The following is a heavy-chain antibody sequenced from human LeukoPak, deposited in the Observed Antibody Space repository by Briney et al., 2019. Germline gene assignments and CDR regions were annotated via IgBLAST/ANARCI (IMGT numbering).Heavy chain of an antibody. D-gene: IGHD2-21*02. J-gene: IGHJ4*02. Sequence: SETLSLTCTVSGGSISSSSYYWGWIRQPPGKGLEWIGSIYYSGSTFYNPSLKSRVTISVDTSKNQFSLKLSSVTAADTAVYYCARELRSGFDYWGQGTLVTVSS. V-gene: IGHV4-39*07. CDR1: GGSISSSSYY. CDR2: IYYSGST. CDR3: ARELRSGFDY.